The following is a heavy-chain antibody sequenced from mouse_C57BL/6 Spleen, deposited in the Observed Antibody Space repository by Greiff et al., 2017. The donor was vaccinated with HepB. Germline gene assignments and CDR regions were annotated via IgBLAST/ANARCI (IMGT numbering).Heavy chain of an antibody. CDR1: GYAFTNYL. Sequence: QVQLQQSGAELVRPGTSVKVSCKASGYAFTNYLIEWVKQRPGQGLEWIGVINPGSGGTNYNEKFKGKATLTADKSSSTAYMQLSSLTSEDSAVYYCARSYCSNYLYAIDYWGQGTSVTVSS. CDR3: ARSYCSNYLYAIDY. D-gene: IGHD2-5*01. CDR2: INPGSGGT. J-gene: IGHJ4*01. V-gene: IGHV1-54*01.